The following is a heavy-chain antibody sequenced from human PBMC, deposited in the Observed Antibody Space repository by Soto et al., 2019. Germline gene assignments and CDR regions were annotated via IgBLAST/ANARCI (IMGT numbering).Heavy chain of an antibody. D-gene: IGHD5-18*01. CDR1: GFTFSEDA. Sequence: QVDLVESGGGVVQPGESLRLSCATSGFTFSEDAMHWVRQAPGKGLEWVAVIWYDGSKKHCADSVKGRFTISRDNSKNTLFLQMNSLTAEDTAVYWCVREGRHTAMFSGFDYWGQGTRVTASS. CDR3: VREGRHTAMFSGFDY. CDR2: IWYDGSKK. V-gene: IGHV3-33*01. J-gene: IGHJ4*02.